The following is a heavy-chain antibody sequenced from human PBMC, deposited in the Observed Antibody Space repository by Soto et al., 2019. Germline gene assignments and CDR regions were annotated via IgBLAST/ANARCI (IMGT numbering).Heavy chain of an antibody. CDR3: AKESVGYYYGSGSYFH. CDR2: ISGSGGST. J-gene: IGHJ4*02. CDR1: GFTFSSYA. Sequence: EVQLLESGGGLVQPGGSLRLSCAASGFTFSSYAMSWVRQAPGKGLEWVSAISGSGGSTYYADSVKGRFTISRDNSKNTLYLQMNSLRAEDTAVYYCAKESVGYYYGSGSYFHWGQGTLVTVSS. V-gene: IGHV3-23*01. D-gene: IGHD3-10*01.